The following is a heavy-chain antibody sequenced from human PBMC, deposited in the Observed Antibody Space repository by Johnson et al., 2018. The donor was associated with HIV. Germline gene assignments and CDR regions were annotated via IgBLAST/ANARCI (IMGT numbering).Heavy chain of an antibody. D-gene: IGHD6-19*01. CDR3: AKVNRMEQWLAGGGAFDI. V-gene: IGHV3-30*18. Sequence: QVQLVESGGGVVQPGRSLRLSFAASGLTFSSYGMHWVRQAPGKGLEWVAVISYDGSNKYYADSVKVRFTISRDNSKNTLYLQMNSLRAEDTAVYYCAKVNRMEQWLAGGGAFDIWGQGTMVTVSS. J-gene: IGHJ3*02. CDR2: ISYDGSNK. CDR1: GLTFSSYG.